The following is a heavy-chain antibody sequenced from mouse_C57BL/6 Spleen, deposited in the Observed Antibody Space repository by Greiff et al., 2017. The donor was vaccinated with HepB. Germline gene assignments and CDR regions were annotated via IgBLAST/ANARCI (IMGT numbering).Heavy chain of an antibody. CDR2: IYPRSGNT. V-gene: IGHV1-81*01. CDR3: ARYEDYSNYFYYFDY. Sequence: VKLQQSGAELARPGASVKLSCKASGYTFTSYGISWVKQRTGQGLEWIGEIYPRSGNTYYNEKFKGKATLTADKSSSTAYMELRSLTSEDSAVYFCARYEDYSNYFYYFDYWGQGTTLTVSS. D-gene: IGHD2-5*01. J-gene: IGHJ2*01. CDR1: GYTFTSYG.